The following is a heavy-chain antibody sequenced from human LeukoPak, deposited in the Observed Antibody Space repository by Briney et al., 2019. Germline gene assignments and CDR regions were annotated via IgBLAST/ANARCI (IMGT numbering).Heavy chain of an antibody. Sequence: GGSLRLSCAASGFTFSSYAMHWVRQAPGKGLEWVAVISYDGSNKYYADSVKGRFTISRDNSKNTLYPQMNSLRAEDTAVYYCARDAGDGYSSSSSDYWGQGTLVTVSS. V-gene: IGHV3-30-3*01. D-gene: IGHD6-6*01. CDR2: ISYDGSNK. CDR3: ARDAGDGYSSSSSDY. J-gene: IGHJ4*02. CDR1: GFTFSSYA.